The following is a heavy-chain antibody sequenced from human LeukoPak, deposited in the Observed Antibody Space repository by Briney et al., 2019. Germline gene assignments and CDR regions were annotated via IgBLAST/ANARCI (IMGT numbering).Heavy chain of an antibody. CDR3: ARAWDI. V-gene: IGHV3-7*03. CDR2: IGQDGGEK. Sequence: GGSLRLSCAASGFTFSSSAMSWVRQAPGKGLEWVANIGQDGGEKYYVDSVKGRFTISRDNPMNSLYLQMSSLRAEDTAVYYCARAWDIWGQGTMVTVSS. CDR1: GFTFSSSA. J-gene: IGHJ3*02.